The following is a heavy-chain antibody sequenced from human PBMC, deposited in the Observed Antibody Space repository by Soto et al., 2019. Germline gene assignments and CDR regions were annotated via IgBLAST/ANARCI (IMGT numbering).Heavy chain of an antibody. CDR2: IRSKAYGATT. D-gene: IGHD1-26*01. J-gene: IGHJ4*02. CDR3: TRSQVVVGASDY. V-gene: IGHV3-49*03. Sequence: GGSLRLSCTASGFTFGAYAMSWFRQAPGKGLEWVGFIRSKAYGATTEYAASVKGRFTISRDDSKSIAYLQMNSLKTEDTAVYYCTRSQVVVGASDYWGQGTLVTVSS. CDR1: GFTFGAYA.